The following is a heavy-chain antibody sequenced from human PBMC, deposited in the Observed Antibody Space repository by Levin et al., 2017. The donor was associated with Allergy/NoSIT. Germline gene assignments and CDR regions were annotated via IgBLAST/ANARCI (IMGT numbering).Heavy chain of an antibody. CDR3: AKDKEGDYVWGSYRQGSLDY. D-gene: IGHD3-16*02. V-gene: IGHV3-30*18. CDR1: GFTFSSYG. Sequence: SCAASGFTFSSYGMHWVRQAPGKGLEWVAVISYDGSNKYYADSVKGRFTISRDNSKNTLYLQMNSLRAEDTAVYYCAKDKEGDYVWGSYRQGSLDYWGQGTLVTVSS. J-gene: IGHJ4*02. CDR2: ISYDGSNK.